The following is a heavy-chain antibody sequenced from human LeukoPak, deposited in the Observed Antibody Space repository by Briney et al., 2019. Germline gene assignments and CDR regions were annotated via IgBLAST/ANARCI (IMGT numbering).Heavy chain of an antibody. CDR1: GGSIRDTSYY. D-gene: IGHD6-13*01. Sequence: SETLSLTCIVSGGSIRDTSYYWGWIRQPPGKALEWIGSMYYTGDTKYNPSLKSRVTISMDTSKNQFSLKLSSVTAADTAVYYCARDFSEQHLDWGQGTLVTVSS. CDR2: MYYTGDT. CDR3: ARDFSEQHLD. V-gene: IGHV4-39*07. J-gene: IGHJ4*02.